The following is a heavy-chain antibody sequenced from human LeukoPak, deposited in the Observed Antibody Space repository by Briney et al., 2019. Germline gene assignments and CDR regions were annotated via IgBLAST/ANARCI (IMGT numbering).Heavy chain of an antibody. Sequence: SETLSLTCTVSGGSLSGYCWSWIRQPAGKGLEWIGRINSSGTPHHNPSFVSRVTMSVDTSKKHFFLRLVYVTDEDRAGYYCAKLRTAATFLVSWGQRTLVTVSS. CDR3: AKLRTAATFLVS. CDR2: INSSGTP. D-gene: IGHD2-2*01. V-gene: IGHV4-4*07. CDR1: GGSLSGYC. J-gene: IGHJ4*02.